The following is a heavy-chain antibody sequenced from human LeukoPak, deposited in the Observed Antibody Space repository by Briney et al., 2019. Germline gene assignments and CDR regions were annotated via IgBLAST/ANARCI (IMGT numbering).Heavy chain of an antibody. J-gene: IGHJ1*01. CDR2: ISSSGSTI. CDR3: AGEDYWAEYFQH. Sequence: PGGSLRLSCAASGFTFSSYEMNWVRQAPGKGLEWVSYISSSGSTIYYADSVKGRFTISRDNAKNSLYLQMNSLRAEDTAVYYCAGEDYWAEYFQHWGQGTLVTVSS. CDR1: GFTFSSYE. D-gene: IGHD2-8*02. V-gene: IGHV3-48*03.